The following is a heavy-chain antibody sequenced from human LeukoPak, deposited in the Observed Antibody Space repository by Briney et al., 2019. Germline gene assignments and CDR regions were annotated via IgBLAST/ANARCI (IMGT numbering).Heavy chain of an antibody. V-gene: IGHV4-59*01. Sequence: SETLSLTCTVSGGSTSSYYWSWIRQPPGKGLEWIGYIYYSGSTNYNPSLKSRVTISVDTSKNQFSLKLSSATAADTAVYYCAREEAAAGTDNWFDPWGQGTLVTVSS. CDR1: GGSTSSYY. J-gene: IGHJ5*02. CDR3: AREEAAAGTDNWFDP. D-gene: IGHD6-13*01. CDR2: IYYSGST.